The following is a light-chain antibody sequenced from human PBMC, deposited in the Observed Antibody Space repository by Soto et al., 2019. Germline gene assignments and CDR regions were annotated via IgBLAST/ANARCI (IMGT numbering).Light chain of an antibody. Sequence: QSARTQPPSASGSPGQSVTISCTGTSSDVGAYDYVSWYQQHPGKAPKLMIYEINKRPSGVPDRFSGSKSGNTASLTVSGLQAEDKADYYCSSFAGSNNFPYVFGTGTKVTVL. CDR1: SSDVGAYDY. CDR3: SSFAGSNNFPYV. J-gene: IGLJ1*01. V-gene: IGLV2-8*01. CDR2: EIN.